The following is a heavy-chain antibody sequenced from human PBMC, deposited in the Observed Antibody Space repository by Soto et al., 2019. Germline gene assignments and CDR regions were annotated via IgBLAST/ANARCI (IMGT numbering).Heavy chain of an antibody. CDR2: ISSDGSNT. Sequence: PGGSLILSCAASGFPFISYGMHWVRQAPGKGLEWVAFISSDGSNTEYADSVKGRFTISRDNSKSTLYLHMRSLRREDTAVYYCARDVAAAGLVDYWGQGTLVTVSS. V-gene: IGHV3-30-3*01. CDR1: GFPFISYG. D-gene: IGHD6-13*01. J-gene: IGHJ4*02. CDR3: ARDVAAAGLVDY.